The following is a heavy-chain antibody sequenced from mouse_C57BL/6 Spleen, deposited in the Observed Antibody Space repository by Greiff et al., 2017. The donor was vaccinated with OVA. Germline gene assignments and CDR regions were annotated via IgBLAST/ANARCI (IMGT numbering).Heavy chain of an antibody. CDR2: IDPNSGGT. Sequence: VQLQQPGAELVKPGASVKLSCKASGYTFTSYWMHWVKQRPGRGLGWIGRIDPNSGGTKYNEKFKSKATLTVDKPSSTAYMQLSSLTSEDSAVYYCARPYYGSSAWFAYWGQGTLVTVSA. D-gene: IGHD1-1*01. V-gene: IGHV1-72*01. CDR3: ARPYYGSSAWFAY. J-gene: IGHJ3*01. CDR1: GYTFTSYW.